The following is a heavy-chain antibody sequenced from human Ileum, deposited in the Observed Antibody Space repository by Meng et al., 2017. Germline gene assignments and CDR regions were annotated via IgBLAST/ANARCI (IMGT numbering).Heavy chain of an antibody. D-gene: IGHD1-14*01. CDR3: ARDQWNQSWHKY. J-gene: IGHJ4*02. CDR1: GGSISSKNYY. Sequence: SETLSLTCTVSGGSISSKNYYWGWIRQPPGKGLEWIGSTYYSGSTNYNPSLKSRVTISLDTSKNQFSLKLSSVTATNAAVYFCARDQWNQSWHKYWGQGTLVTVSS. V-gene: IGHV4-39*07. CDR2: TYYSGST.